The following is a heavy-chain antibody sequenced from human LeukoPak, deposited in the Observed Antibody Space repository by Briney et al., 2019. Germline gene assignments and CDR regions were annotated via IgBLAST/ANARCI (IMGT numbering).Heavy chain of an antibody. CDR2: INSDGSTT. CDR3: ARIRESLGLGAFDI. J-gene: IGHJ3*02. Sequence: GGSLRLSCAASGFSFSNYRMCWVRQAPGKGLVCVSRINSDGSTTTYADSVKGRFTISRDNAKNTLYLQMNSLRAEDSALYYCARIRESLGLGAFDIWGQGTMVTVSS. CDR1: GFSFSNYR. D-gene: IGHD7-27*01. V-gene: IGHV3-74*03.